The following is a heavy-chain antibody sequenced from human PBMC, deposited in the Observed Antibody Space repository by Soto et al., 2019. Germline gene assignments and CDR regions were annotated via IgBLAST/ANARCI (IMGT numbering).Heavy chain of an antibody. CDR1: GGSISSGGYS. Sequence: SETLSLTCAVSGGSISSGGYSWSWIRQPPGKGLEWIGYIYHSGSTYYNPSLKSRVTISVDKSKNQFSLKLSSVTAADTAVYYCARAFHHTIFGAYYYYGMDVWGQGTTVTVSS. CDR2: IYHSGST. CDR3: ARAFHHTIFGAYYYYGMDV. J-gene: IGHJ6*02. V-gene: IGHV4-30-2*01. D-gene: IGHD3-3*01.